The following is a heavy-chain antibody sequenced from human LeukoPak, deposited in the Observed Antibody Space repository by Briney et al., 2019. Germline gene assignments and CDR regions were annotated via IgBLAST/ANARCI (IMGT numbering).Heavy chain of an antibody. CDR2: IIPIFGTA. CDR1: GGTFSSYA. D-gene: IGHD3-22*01. V-gene: IGHV1-69*01. CDR3: ARGSKEYYYDSSGYSSDAFDI. Sequence: SVKVSCKASGGTFSSYAISWVRQAPGQGLEWMGGIIPIFGTANYAQKFQGRVTITADESTSTAYMELSSLRSEDTAVYYCARGSKEYYYDSSGYSSDAFDIWGQGTMVTVSS. J-gene: IGHJ3*02.